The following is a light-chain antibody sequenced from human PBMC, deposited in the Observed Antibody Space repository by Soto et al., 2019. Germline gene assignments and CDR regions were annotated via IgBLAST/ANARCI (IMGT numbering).Light chain of an antibody. Sequence: DIQMTQSPYSLSASIGDRVTITCRASQAISIYLAWYQQKPGKVPNLLIYGATTLQSGVPSRFSGSGSGTDFTLTISSLQPEDVATYYCQKYNNAPFTLGPGTKVDIK. CDR1: QAISIY. CDR2: GAT. J-gene: IGKJ3*01. V-gene: IGKV1-27*01. CDR3: QKYNNAPFT.